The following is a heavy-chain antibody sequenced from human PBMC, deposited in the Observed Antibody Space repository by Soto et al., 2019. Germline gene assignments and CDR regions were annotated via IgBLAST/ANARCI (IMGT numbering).Heavy chain of an antibody. V-gene: IGHV3-11*01. CDR2: ISSSGSTI. Sequence: QVQLVESGGGLVKPGGSLRLSCAASGFTFSDYYMSWIRQAPAKGLEGVSYISSSGSTIYYADSVKGRFTISRDNAKNSLYLQMNSMRAEDTAVYYCARRVVVANSWYFDLWGRGTLVTVSS. CDR1: GFTFSDYY. CDR3: ARRVVVANSWYFDL. D-gene: IGHD2-15*01. J-gene: IGHJ2*01.